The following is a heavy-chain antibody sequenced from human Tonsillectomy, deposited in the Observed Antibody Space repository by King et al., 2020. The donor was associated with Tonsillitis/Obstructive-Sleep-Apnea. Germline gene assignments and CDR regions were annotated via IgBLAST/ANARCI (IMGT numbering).Heavy chain of an antibody. V-gene: IGHV3-43*02. J-gene: IGHJ6*03. CDR2: ISGDGDNT. CDR3: VSGYMDV. D-gene: IGHD1-26*01. Sequence: QLVQSGGGVVQPGGSLRLSCAASGFTFDDYAMHWVRHTSGKGLEWVSLISGDGDNTYYADSVRGRFAISRDNSKNSLYLQMHSLRTEDTAFYYCVSGYMDVWGKGTTVTVSS. CDR1: GFTFDDYA.